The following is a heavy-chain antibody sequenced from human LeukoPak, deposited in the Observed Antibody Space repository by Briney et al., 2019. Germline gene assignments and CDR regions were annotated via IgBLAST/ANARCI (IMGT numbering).Heavy chain of an antibody. D-gene: IGHD6-6*01. Sequence: SETLSLTCTVSGGSISSGDYYWSWIRQPPGKGLEWIGYIYYSGSTYYNPSLKSRVTISVDTSKNQFSLKLGSVTAADTAVYYCARGQQLVDYFDYWGQGTLVTVSS. V-gene: IGHV4-30-4*08. CDR2: IYYSGST. CDR3: ARGQQLVDYFDY. J-gene: IGHJ4*02. CDR1: GGSISSGDYY.